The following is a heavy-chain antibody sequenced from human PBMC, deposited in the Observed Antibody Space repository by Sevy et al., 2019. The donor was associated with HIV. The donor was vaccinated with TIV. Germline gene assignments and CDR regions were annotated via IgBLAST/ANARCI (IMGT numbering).Heavy chain of an antibody. J-gene: IGHJ3*02. CDR1: GYTFTSYG. CDR2: ISAYNGNT. Sequence: ASVKVSCKASGYTFTSYGISWVRQAPGQGLEWMGWISAYNGNTNYAQKLQGRVTMTTDTSTSTAYMELRSLRSDDTAVYYSARDRRYYYDSSGYLDDAFDIWGQGTMVTVSS. CDR3: ARDRRYYYDSSGYLDDAFDI. V-gene: IGHV1-18*01. D-gene: IGHD3-22*01.